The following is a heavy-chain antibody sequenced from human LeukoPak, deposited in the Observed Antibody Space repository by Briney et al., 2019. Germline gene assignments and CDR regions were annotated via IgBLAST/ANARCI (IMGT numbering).Heavy chain of an antibody. CDR3: ARDYCSSTSCLFDY. Sequence: VKVSCKASGYTFTAYHTHWVRQAPGQGLEWMGRINPNSGDTNYAQKFQGRVTMTRDTSISTAYMELSRLRSDDTAVYYCARDYCSSTSCLFDYWGQGTLVSVSS. CDR1: GYTFTAYH. V-gene: IGHV1-2*06. J-gene: IGHJ4*02. CDR2: INPNSGDT. D-gene: IGHD2-2*01.